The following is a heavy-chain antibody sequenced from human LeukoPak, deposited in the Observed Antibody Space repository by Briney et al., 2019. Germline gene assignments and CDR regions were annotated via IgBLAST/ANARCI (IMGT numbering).Heavy chain of an antibody. CDR2: ISYDGSNK. CDR1: GFTFSSYA. J-gene: IGHJ3*02. D-gene: IGHD3-22*01. V-gene: IGHV3-30-3*01. CDR3: ASPDSSGYSDAFDI. Sequence: PGGSLRLSCAASGFTFSSYAMHWVRQAPGKGLEWVAVISYDGSNKYYADSVKGRFTISRDNSKNTLYLQMNSLRSEDTAVYYCASPDSSGYSDAFDIWGQGTMVTVSS.